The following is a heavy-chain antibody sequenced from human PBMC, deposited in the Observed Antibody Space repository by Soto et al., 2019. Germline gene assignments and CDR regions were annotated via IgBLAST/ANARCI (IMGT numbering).Heavy chain of an antibody. CDR2: ISAYNGNT. D-gene: IGHD3-10*01. J-gene: IGHJ6*02. V-gene: IGHV1-18*01. CDR3: ASTGSGSYSHYYYYYGMDV. Sequence: ASVKVSCKASGYTFTSYGISWVRQAPGQGLEWMGWISAYNGNTNYAQKLQGRVTMTTDTSTSTAYMELRSLRSDDTAVYYCASTGSGSYSHYYYYYGMDVWGQGTTVTVSS. CDR1: GYTFTSYG.